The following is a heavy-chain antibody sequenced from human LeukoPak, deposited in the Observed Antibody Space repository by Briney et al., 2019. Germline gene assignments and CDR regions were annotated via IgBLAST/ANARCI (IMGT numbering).Heavy chain of an antibody. CDR1: GGSISSYY. J-gene: IGHJ4*02. D-gene: IGHD6-19*01. CDR2: IYYSGST. CDR3: ARGGSGWSYFDY. Sequence: SETLSLTCTVSGGSISSYYWSWIRQPPGKGLEWIGYIYYSGSTNYNPSLKSRVTISVDTSKNQFSLKLSSVTAADMAVYYCARGGSGWSYFDYWGQGTLVTVSS. V-gene: IGHV4-59*01.